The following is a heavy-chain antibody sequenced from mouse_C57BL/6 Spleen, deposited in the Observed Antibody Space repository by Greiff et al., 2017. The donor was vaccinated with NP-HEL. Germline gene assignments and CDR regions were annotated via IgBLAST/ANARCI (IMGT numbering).Heavy chain of an antibody. CDR3: TRGRGTAQADY. CDR2: ISSGGDYI. Sequence: EVQLMESGEGLVKPGGSLKLSCAASGFTFSSYAMSWVRQTPEKRLEWVAYISSGGDYIYYADTVKGRFTISRDNARNTLYLQMSSLKSEDTAMYYCTRGRGTAQADYWGQGTTLTVSS. J-gene: IGHJ2*01. CDR1: GFTFSSYA. V-gene: IGHV5-9-1*02. D-gene: IGHD3-2*02.